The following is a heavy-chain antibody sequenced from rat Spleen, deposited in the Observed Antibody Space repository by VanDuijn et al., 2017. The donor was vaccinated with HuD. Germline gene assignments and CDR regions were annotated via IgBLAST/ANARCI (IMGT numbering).Heavy chain of an antibody. J-gene: IGHJ3*01. CDR3: ARHGGLRNWFTY. V-gene: IGHV5-46*01. D-gene: IGHD4-1*01. Sequence: EVQLVESGGGLVQPGRSMKLSCVASGFTFSAFPMAWVRQAPTRGLEWIASISTEGTNTYYRDSVKGRFTISRDDANSTQFLLMDSLRSEDMATYYCARHGGLRNWFTYWGQGTLVTVSS. CDR1: GFTFSAFP. CDR2: ISTEGTNT.